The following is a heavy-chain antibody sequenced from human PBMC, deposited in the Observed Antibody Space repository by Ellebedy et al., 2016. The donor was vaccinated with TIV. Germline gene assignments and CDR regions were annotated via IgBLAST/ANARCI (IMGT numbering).Heavy chain of an antibody. J-gene: IGHJ5*02. V-gene: IGHV1-46*02. CDR2: INPSGSRP. Sequence: AALVKVSCKASGSSFNSYYVHWARQAPGQGLEWMAMINPSGSRPKYAQKFQGRVTVTRDTSTSTVYMELSSLTSDDTAVYYCARAGFGEYFNWFDPWGQGTLATVSS. CDR3: ARAGFGEYFNWFDP. CDR1: GSSFNSYY. D-gene: IGHD3-10*01.